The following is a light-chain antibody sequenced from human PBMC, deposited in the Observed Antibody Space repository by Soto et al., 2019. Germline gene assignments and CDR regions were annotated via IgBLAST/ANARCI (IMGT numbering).Light chain of an antibody. CDR2: GAS. CDR3: QQYGSSPRT. Sequence: EVVLTQSPGTLSLSPGERATLSCRASQTVSSNYLAWYQQTPGQAPRVLIFGASSRAAGIPDRFSGSGSGTDFTLTISRLEPEDFAVYHCQQYGSSPRTFGQGTKVEIK. CDR1: QTVSSNY. J-gene: IGKJ1*01. V-gene: IGKV3-20*01.